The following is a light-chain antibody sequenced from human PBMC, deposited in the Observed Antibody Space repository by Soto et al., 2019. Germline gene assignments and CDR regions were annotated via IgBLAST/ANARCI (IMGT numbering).Light chain of an antibody. CDR3: QKRSNWPGT. CDR1: QSVSSY. V-gene: IGKV3-11*01. J-gene: IGKJ1*01. Sequence: EIVLTQSPATLSLSPGERATLSCRASQSVSSYLAWYQQKPGQAPRLLIYDASNRATGIPARFSGSGSGTDFTLTISSLEPEDFEVYYCQKRSNWPGTFGQGTKV. CDR2: DAS.